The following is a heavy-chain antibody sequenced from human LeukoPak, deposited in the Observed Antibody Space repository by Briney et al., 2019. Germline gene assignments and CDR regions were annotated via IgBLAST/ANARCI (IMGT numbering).Heavy chain of an antibody. CDR1: GFTFSSYW. J-gene: IGHJ1*01. V-gene: IGHV3-7*01. D-gene: IGHD6-13*01. Sequence: GGSLRLSCAASGFTFSSYWMSWVRQAPGKGLEWVANIKQDGSEKYYVDSVKGRFTISRDNAKNSLYLQMNSLRAEDTAVYYCARDVTHSSSWYERDFQHWGQGTLVTVSS. CDR2: IKQDGSEK. CDR3: ARDVTHSSSWYERDFQH.